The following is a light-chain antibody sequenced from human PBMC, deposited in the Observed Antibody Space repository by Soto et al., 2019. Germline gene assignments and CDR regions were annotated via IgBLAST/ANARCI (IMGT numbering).Light chain of an antibody. CDR3: QHYNSYSEA. Sequence: DIQMTQSPSTLSGSVGDRVTITCRASQTISSWLAWYQQKPGKAPKLLIYKAPTLKSGVPSRISGSGSGTEFTLTISSLQPDDFATYYCQHYNSYSEAFGQGTKVELK. J-gene: IGKJ1*01. CDR2: KAP. CDR1: QTISSW. V-gene: IGKV1-5*03.